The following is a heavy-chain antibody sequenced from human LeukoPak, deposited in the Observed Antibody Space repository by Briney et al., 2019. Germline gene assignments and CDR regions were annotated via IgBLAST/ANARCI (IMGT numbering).Heavy chain of an antibody. CDR3: ARVGTSYCRTRYGCYPVWYFDN. V-gene: IGHV1-2*02. D-gene: IGHD5-24*01. CDR2: INPNSGET. J-gene: IGHJ4*02. Sequence: ASVKASCKASGYTFNANYIHWVRQAPGQGLEWMGWINPNSGETNYSQKFQGRVIVTRDTSISTAYMELSRLTSDDTAVYYCARVGTSYCRTRYGCYPVWYFDNWGQGTLVTVSA. CDR1: GYTFNANY.